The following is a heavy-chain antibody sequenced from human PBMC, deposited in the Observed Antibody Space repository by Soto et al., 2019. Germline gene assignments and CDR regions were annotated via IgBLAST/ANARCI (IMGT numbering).Heavy chain of an antibody. J-gene: IGHJ4*02. V-gene: IGHV3-30-3*01. CDR3: LYDGFDY. CDR2: ISYDGSNK. CDR1: GFTFSSYT. Sequence: QVQLVESGGGVVQPGRSLRLSCAASGFTFSSYTMHWVRQAPGKGLEWVAVISYDGSNKYYADSVKGRFTISRDNSKNTLYLQMNSLRAEDTAVYYCLYDGFDYWGQGTLVTVSS. D-gene: IGHD3-3*01.